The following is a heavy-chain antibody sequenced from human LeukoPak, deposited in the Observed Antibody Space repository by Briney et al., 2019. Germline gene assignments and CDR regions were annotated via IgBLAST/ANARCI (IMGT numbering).Heavy chain of an antibody. CDR2: INSDASST. D-gene: IGHD2-8*01. CDR3: ARVQGHPPNGLDV. J-gene: IGHJ3*01. Sequence: GESLRLSCAASGFTFSSYWMHWVRQTPGKGLVWVSRINSDASSTSYADSVKGRFTISRDNAKNTLYLQMNSLRAEDTAVYYCARVQGHPPNGLDVWGQGTMVTVSS. CDR1: GFTFSSYW. V-gene: IGHV3-74*01.